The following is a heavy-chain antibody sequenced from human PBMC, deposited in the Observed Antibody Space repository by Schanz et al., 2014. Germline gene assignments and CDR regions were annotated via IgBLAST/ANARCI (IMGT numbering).Heavy chain of an antibody. D-gene: IGHD2-8*01. CDR1: GFTFSSYG. Sequence: QVQLVESGGGVAQPGRSLRLSCAASGFTFSSYGMHWVRQAPGKGLEWVAVILYDGSNKYYADSVKGRFTISRDNSKNTLYLQINSLRAEDTAVYYCASGGYCTNGVCNGGRNWFDPWGQGTLVTVSS. V-gene: IGHV3-30*03. J-gene: IGHJ5*02. CDR3: ASGGYCTNGVCNGGRNWFDP. CDR2: ILYDGSNK.